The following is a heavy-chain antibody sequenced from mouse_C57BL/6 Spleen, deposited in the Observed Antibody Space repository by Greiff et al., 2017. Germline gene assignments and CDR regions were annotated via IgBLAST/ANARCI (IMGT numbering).Heavy chain of an antibody. CDR3: ARRLLHTKAMDY. Sequence: DVMLVESGGGLVKPGGSLKLSCAASGFTFSDYGMHWVRQAPEKGLEWVAYISSGSSTIYYADTVKGRFTISRDTAKNTLFLQMTSLRSEDTAMYCCARRLLHTKAMDYWGQGASVTVSA. CDR2: ISSGSSTI. J-gene: IGHJ4*01. V-gene: IGHV5-17*01. CDR1: GFTFSDYG. D-gene: IGHD2-3*01.